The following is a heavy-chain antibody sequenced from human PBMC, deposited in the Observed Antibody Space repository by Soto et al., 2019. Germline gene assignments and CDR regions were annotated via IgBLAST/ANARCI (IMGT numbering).Heavy chain of an antibody. CDR1: GFSLSTSGVG. Sequence: QITLKESGPTLVKPTQTLTLTCTFSGFSLSTSGVGMGWIRQPPGEALEWLALIYWDDDKRYSPSLKSRLTITKDTSKNQVVLTMTDMDPVDTATYFCAHRRNVELGPLRLFDYWGQGTQVTVSS. J-gene: IGHJ4*02. CDR2: IYWDDDK. CDR3: AHRRNVELGPLRLFDY. V-gene: IGHV2-5*02. D-gene: IGHD2-15*01.